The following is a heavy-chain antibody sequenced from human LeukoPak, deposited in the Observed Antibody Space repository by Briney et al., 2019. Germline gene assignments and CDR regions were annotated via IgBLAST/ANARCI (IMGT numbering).Heavy chain of an antibody. Sequence: ATVKISCKVSGYTFTDYYMHWVQQAPGKGLEWMGLVDPEDSETIYAEKFQGRVTITADTSTDTAYMELSSLRSEDTAVYYCARVEWELPDYWGQGTLVTVSS. V-gene: IGHV1-69-2*01. CDR1: GYTFTDYY. D-gene: IGHD1-26*01. CDR2: VDPEDSET. J-gene: IGHJ4*02. CDR3: ARVEWELPDY.